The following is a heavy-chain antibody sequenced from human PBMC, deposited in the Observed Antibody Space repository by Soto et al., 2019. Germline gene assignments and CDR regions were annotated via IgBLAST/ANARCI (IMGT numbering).Heavy chain of an antibody. V-gene: IGHV3-66*01. CDR3: ARAGIVASWGNWLDT. D-gene: IGHD2-21*01. Sequence: GGSLRLSCAASGFTVSSNYMSWVRQAPGKGLEWVSVIYTGGNTYYADSVTGRFTISRDNSKNTLYLQMNSLRAEDTAVYYCARAGIVASWGNWLDTWGQGTLVTVS. J-gene: IGHJ5*02. CDR2: IYTGGNT. CDR1: GFTVSSNY.